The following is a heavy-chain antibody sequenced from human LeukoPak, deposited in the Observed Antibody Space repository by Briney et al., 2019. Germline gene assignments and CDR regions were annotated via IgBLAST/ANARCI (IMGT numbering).Heavy chain of an antibody. CDR2: MNPNSGNT. CDR3: ARDRYVDTAMVPFDY. J-gene: IGHJ4*02. Sequence: ASVKVSCKASGYTFTSYDINWVRQATGQGPEWMGWMNPNSGNTGYAQKFQGRVTITRNTSISTAYMELSSLRSDDTAVYYCARDRYVDTAMVPFDYWGQGTLVTVSS. V-gene: IGHV1-8*03. CDR1: GYTFTSYD. D-gene: IGHD5-18*01.